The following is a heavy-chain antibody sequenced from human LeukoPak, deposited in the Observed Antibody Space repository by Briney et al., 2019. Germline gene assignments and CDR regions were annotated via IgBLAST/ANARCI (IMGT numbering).Heavy chain of an antibody. D-gene: IGHD1-26*01. V-gene: IGHV4-34*01. CDR1: GGSFSGYY. CDR2: INHSGST. J-gene: IGHJ4*02. Sequence: PSETLSLTCAVYGGSFSGYYWSWIRQPPGKGLEWIGEINHSGSTNYNPSLKSRVTISVDTSKNQFSLKLSSVTAADTAVYYCARTVSGSYYGGFDYWGQGTLVTVSS. CDR3: ARTVSGSYYGGFDY.